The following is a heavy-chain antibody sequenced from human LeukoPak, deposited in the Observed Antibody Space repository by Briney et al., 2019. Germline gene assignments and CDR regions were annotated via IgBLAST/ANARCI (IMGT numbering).Heavy chain of an antibody. J-gene: IGHJ4*02. V-gene: IGHV4-34*01. CDR1: GGSFSGCY. D-gene: IGHD5-12*01. CDR2: INHSGST. Sequence: PSETLSLTCAVYGGSFSGCYWGSIRQPPGKGLEWIGEINHSGSTNYNPSLKSRVTISVETSKNQFSLKLSSVTAADTAVYYCAREIYRGYPYNDYWGQGTLVTVSS. CDR3: AREIYRGYPYNDY.